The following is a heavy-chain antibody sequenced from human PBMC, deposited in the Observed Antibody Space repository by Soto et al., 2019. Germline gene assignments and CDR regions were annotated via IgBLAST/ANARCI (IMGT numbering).Heavy chain of an antibody. D-gene: IGHD5-12*01. J-gene: IGHJ4*02. CDR2: ISYDGSNK. CDR1: GFTFSSYA. V-gene: IGHV3-30-3*01. CDR3: ARNPYSGYDDY. Sequence: GGSLRLSCAASGFTFSSYAMHWVRQAPGKGLEWVAVISYDGSNKYYADSVKGRFTISRDNSKNTLYLQMNSLRAEDTAVYYCARNPYSGYDDYWGQGTLVTVSS.